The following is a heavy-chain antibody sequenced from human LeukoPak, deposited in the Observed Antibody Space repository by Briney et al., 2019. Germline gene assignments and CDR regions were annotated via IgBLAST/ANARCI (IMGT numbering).Heavy chain of an antibody. CDR1: GGSFSGYY. CDR3: ARVRLRSTYYYYGMDV. Sequence: PSETLSLTCAVYGGSFSGYYWSWIRQPPGKGLEWIGEINHRGSTNYNPSLKSRVTISVDTSKNQFSLKLSSVTAADTAVYYCARVRLRSTYYYYGMDVWGQGTTVTVSS. CDR2: INHRGST. J-gene: IGHJ6*02. D-gene: IGHD4-17*01. V-gene: IGHV4-34*01.